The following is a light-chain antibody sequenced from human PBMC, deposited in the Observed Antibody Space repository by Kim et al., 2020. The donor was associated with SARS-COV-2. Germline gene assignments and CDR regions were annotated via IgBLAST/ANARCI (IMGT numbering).Light chain of an antibody. Sequence: SSELTQDPAVSVALGQTVRLTCQGDSLRNYYATWYQQRPGQAPTLVLYGKYDRPSGVSDRFSGSASGNTASLTITGAQADDEADYYCNSRDSTGDHVLFGGGTQLTVL. CDR3: NSRDSTGDHVL. J-gene: IGLJ3*02. CDR2: GKY. CDR1: SLRNYY. V-gene: IGLV3-19*01.